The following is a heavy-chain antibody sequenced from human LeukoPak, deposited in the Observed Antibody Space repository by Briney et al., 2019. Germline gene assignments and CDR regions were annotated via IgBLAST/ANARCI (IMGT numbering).Heavy chain of an antibody. D-gene: IGHD6-6*01. Sequence: GGSLRLSCAASGFTYSDHYMEWVRQAPRKGLEGIGHTGNKANSYTTEYAASVKGRFTISRDDSKNSLYLQMNSLKTEDTAVYYCARGGYSSSSFYGMDVWGQGTTVTVSS. CDR3: ARGGYSSSSFYGMDV. V-gene: IGHV3-72*01. CDR2: TGNKANSYTT. CDR1: GFTYSDHY. J-gene: IGHJ6*02.